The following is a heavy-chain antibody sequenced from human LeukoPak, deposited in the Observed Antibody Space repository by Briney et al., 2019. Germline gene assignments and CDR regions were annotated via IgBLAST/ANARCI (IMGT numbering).Heavy chain of an antibody. V-gene: IGHV3-53*01. Sequence: GGSLRLSCAASGITLSDFWFSWVRQAPGKGLEWVSVIYGGGSTYYADSVKGHFTISRDNSKNTLYLQMNSLRAEDTAVYYYAKSYSASTRFFYYGMDVWGQGTTVTVSS. D-gene: IGHD2-21*01. CDR3: AKSYSASTRFFYYGMDV. J-gene: IGHJ6*02. CDR2: IYGGGST. CDR1: GITLSDFW.